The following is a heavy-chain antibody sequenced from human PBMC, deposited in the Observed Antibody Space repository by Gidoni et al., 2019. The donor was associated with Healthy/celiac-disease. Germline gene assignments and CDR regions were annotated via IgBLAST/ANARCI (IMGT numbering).Heavy chain of an antibody. D-gene: IGHD4-4*01. CDR1: GSSVSSSSYY. CDR3: ARHVTAVFAY. J-gene: IGHJ4*02. CDR2: IYYSGST. Sequence: QLPLQESGPGLVKPSETLSLTCTVTGSSVSSSSYYWGWIRQPPGKGLEWIASIYYSGSTYYNPSLKSRVTISVDTSKTQSSLKLSSVSAADTAVYSCARHVTAVFAYWGQGTLATVSS. V-gene: IGHV4-39*01.